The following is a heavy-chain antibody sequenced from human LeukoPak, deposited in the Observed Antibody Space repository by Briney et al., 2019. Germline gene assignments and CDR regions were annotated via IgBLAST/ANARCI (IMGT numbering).Heavy chain of an antibody. V-gene: IGHV3-23*01. J-gene: IGHJ4*02. CDR1: GFTFSSYA. D-gene: IGHD5-24*01. CDR3: VKDLGEMAGWFSYYFEY. CDR2: ISDSGGTT. Sequence: PGGSLRLSCAASGFTFSSYAMSWVRQAPGKGLAWVSGISDSGGTTYYADSVKGRFTISRDNSKNTLYLQMNNLKHEDTAVYYCVKDLGEMAGWFSYYFEYWGQGTLVTASS.